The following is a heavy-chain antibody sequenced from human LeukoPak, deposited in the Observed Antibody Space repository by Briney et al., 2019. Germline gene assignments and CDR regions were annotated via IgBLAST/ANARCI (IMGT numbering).Heavy chain of an antibody. CDR3: AKDRGSGCFDY. D-gene: IGHD3-10*01. V-gene: IGHV3-9*01. Sequence: PGRSLRLSCAASGFTFDDYSVHWVRQAPGKGLEWGAGISWNSRIIGYADSVKGRFTISRDNAKNSLYLQMNSLRAEDTALYYCAKDRGSGCFDYWGQGTLVTVSS. J-gene: IGHJ4*02. CDR2: ISWNSRII. CDR1: GFTFDDYS.